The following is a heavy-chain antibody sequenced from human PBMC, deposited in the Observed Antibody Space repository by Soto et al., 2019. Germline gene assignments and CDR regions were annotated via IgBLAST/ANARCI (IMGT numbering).Heavy chain of an antibody. CDR1: GGTFSSYA. Sequence: GASVKVSCKASGGTFSSYAISWVRQAPGQGLEWMGGIIPIFGTANYAQKFQGRVTITADESTSTAYMELSSLRSEDTAVYYCARVENTYDSSGRKGFFGYWGQGTLVTVSS. CDR2: IIPIFGTA. V-gene: IGHV1-69*13. CDR3: ARVENTYDSSGRKGFFGY. D-gene: IGHD3-22*01. J-gene: IGHJ4*02.